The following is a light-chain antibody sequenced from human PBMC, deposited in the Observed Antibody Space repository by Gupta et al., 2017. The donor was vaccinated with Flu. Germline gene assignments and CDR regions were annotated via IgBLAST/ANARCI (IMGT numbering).Light chain of an antibody. CDR1: QSVDTK. CDR2: AAS. CDR3: RQYNNWPYT. J-gene: IGKJ2*01. V-gene: IGKV3-15*01. Sequence: EIVMTQSPATLSVSPGERATLSCRASQSVDTKLAWYQQKPGQSPRLLIYAASTRATGVPARFSGSGSGTEFTLTISSLQSEDFAVYYCRQYNNWPYTFGQGTKLEIK.